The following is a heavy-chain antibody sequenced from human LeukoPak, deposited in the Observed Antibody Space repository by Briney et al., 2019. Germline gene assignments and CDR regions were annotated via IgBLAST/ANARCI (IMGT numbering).Heavy chain of an antibody. J-gene: IGHJ4*02. CDR3: ARDLGLQLWLVPDY. V-gene: IGHV1-2*02. Sequence: ASVKVSCKASGYTFTDYYIHWVRQAPGQGLEGMGWINPNSGGTNYAQKFQGRVTMTRDTSISTAYMELSRLRSDDTAVYYCARDLGLQLWLVPDYWGQGTLVTVSS. CDR1: GYTFTDYY. D-gene: IGHD5-18*01. CDR2: INPNSGGT.